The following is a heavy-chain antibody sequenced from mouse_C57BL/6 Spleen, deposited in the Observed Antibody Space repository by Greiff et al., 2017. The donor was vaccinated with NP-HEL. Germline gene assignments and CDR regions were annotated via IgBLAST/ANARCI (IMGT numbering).Heavy chain of an antibody. CDR3: ARDTEGYFDV. CDR1: GFTFSSYA. CDR2: ISDGGSYT. J-gene: IGHJ1*03. Sequence: EVKLMESGGGLVKPGGSLKLSCAASGFTFSSYAMSWVRQTPEKRLEWVATISDGGSYTYYPDNVKGRFTISRDNAKNNLYLQMSHLKSEDTAMYYCARDTEGYFDVWGTGTTVTVSS. V-gene: IGHV5-4*01.